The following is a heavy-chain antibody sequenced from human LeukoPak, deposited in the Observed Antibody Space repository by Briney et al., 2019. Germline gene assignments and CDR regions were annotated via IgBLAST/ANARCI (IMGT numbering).Heavy chain of an antibody. Sequence: PGGSLRLSCAASGFTFSSYEMNWVRQAPGKGLEWVSYISSSGSTIYYADSVKGRFTISRDNAKNSLYLQMNSLRAEDTAVYCCARDPGPSTAFDYWGQGTLVTVSS. CDR1: GFTFSSYE. CDR3: ARDPGPSTAFDY. V-gene: IGHV3-48*03. D-gene: IGHD4-17*01. CDR2: ISSSGSTI. J-gene: IGHJ4*02.